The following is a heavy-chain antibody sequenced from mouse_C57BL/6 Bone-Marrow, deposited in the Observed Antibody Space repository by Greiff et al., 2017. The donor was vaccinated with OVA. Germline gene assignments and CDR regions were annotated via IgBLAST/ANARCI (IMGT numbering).Heavy chain of an antibody. CDR3: ARPRVYYFDY. Sequence: EVQLVESGGDLVKPGGSLKLSCAASGFTFSSYGMSWVRQTPDKRLEWVATISSGGSYTYYPDSVKGRFTISRDNAKNTLYLQMSSLKSEDTAMYYCARPRVYYFDYWGQGTTLTVSS. J-gene: IGHJ2*01. CDR1: GFTFSSYG. CDR2: ISSGGSYT. V-gene: IGHV5-6*01.